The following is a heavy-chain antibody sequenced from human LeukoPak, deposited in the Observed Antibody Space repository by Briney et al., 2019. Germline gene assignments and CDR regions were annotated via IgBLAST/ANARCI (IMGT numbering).Heavy chain of an antibody. CDR1: GYTFTSYY. Sequence: GSVKVSCKASGYTFTSYYMHWVRQAPGQGLEWMGMINPSGGSTSYAQKFQGRVTMTRDTSTSTVYMELSSLRSEDTAVYYCARDPATGIFDYWGQGTLVTVSS. D-gene: IGHD3-10*01. CDR2: INPSGGST. J-gene: IGHJ4*02. V-gene: IGHV1-46*01. CDR3: ARDPATGIFDY.